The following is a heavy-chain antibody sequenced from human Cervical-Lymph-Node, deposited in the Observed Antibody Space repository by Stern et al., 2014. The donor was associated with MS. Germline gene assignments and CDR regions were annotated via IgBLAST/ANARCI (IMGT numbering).Heavy chain of an antibody. CDR1: GYSFTSYW. CDR2: IHPGDSDT. Sequence: VQLVQSGAEVKKPGESLKISCKGSGYSFTSYWIGWVRQMPGKGLEWVGTIHPGDSDTRYSPSFQGQVTISVDKSLSTAYLQWRSLKASDTAMYYCARLHYYDSGGEYHWFDPWGQGTLVTVSS. D-gene: IGHD3-22*01. J-gene: IGHJ5*02. CDR3: ARLHYYDSGGEYHWFDP. V-gene: IGHV5-51*03.